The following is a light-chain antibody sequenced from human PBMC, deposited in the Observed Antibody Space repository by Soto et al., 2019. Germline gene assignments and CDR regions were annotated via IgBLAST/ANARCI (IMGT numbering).Light chain of an antibody. Sequence: ENVLTQSPGTLSLSPGDRATLFCRARQSLTNPYIAWYQQKPGQAPRLLIYDISSRATGIPDRFSGSGSGTEFTLTISSLQSEDFAVYYCQHYHGWPITFGQGTRLEIK. J-gene: IGKJ5*01. CDR3: QHYHGWPIT. CDR1: QSLTNPY. CDR2: DIS. V-gene: IGKV3-20*01.